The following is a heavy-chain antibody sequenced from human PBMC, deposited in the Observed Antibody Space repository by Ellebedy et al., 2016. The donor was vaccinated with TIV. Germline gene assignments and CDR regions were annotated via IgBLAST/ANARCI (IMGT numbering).Heavy chain of an antibody. CDR1: AGSVSSSTYY. J-gene: IGHJ6*02. CDR3: VRGLGYCTNGVCRMDV. Sequence: MPSETLSLTCTVSAGSVSSSTYYWGWFRPPPGKDLELPWSVHYSWSTYYNPSPWSRVTISADTSKNQFSLNLTSVTAADTAVYYCVRGLGYCTNGVCRMDVWGQGTTISVSS. D-gene: IGHD2-8*01. CDR2: VHYSWST. V-gene: IGHV4-39*07.